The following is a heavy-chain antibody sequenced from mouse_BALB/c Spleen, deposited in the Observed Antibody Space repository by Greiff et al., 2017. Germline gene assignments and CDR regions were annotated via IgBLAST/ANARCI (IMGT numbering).Heavy chain of an antibody. CDR2: INPSNGRT. J-gene: IGHJ4*01. Sequence: QVQLQQPGADLVKPGASVKLSCKASGYTFTSYWMHWVKQRPGQGLEWIGEINPSNGRTNYNEKFKSKATLTVDKSSSTAYMQLSSLTSEDSAVYYCARQGSSSYAMDYWGQGTSVTVSS. CDR1: GYTFTSYW. CDR3: ARQGSSSYAMDY. V-gene: IGHV1S81*02. D-gene: IGHD1-1*01.